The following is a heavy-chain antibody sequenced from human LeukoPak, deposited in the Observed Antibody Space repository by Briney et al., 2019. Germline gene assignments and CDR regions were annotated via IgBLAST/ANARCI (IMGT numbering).Heavy chain of an antibody. CDR2: IYSGGST. CDR3: ATESPVGDWNDVPDYYYYYDMDV. J-gene: IGHJ6*02. D-gene: IGHD1-1*01. Sequence: GGSLRLSCAASGFTVSSNYMSWVRQAPGKWLEWVSVIYSGGSTYYADSVKGRFTISRDNSKNTLYLQMNSLRDEDTAVYYCATESPVGDWNDVPDYYYYYDMDVWGQGTTVTVSS. CDR1: GFTVSSNY. V-gene: IGHV3-66*01.